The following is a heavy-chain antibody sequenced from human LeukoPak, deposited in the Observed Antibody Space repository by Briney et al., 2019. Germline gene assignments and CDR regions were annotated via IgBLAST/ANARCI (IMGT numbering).Heavy chain of an antibody. J-gene: IGHJ4*02. Sequence: GGSLRLSCSASGFTFSSYEMNWVRQAPGKGLEWVSYISSSGSTISYADSVRCRFTISRDIAKNSLYLQMNSLRAEDTAVYYCAKDPESVNSGSYGYWGQGTLVTVSS. V-gene: IGHV3-48*03. CDR1: GFTFSSYE. D-gene: IGHD1-26*01. CDR2: ISSSGSTI. CDR3: AKDPESVNSGSYGY.